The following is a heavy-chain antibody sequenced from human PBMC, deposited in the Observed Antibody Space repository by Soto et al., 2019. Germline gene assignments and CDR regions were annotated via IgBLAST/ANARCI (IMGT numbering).Heavy chain of an antibody. CDR3: ARGRHYDFWSGYPKNNYYYYYGMDV. CDR1: GYTFTSYG. D-gene: IGHD3-3*01. V-gene: IGHV1-18*01. J-gene: IGHJ6*02. Sequence: ASVKVSCKASGYTFTSYGTSWVRQAPGQGLEWMGWISAYNGNTNYAQKLQGRVTMTTDTSTSTAYMELRSLRSDDTAVYYCARGRHYDFWSGYPKNNYYYYYGMDVWGQGTTVTVSS. CDR2: ISAYNGNT.